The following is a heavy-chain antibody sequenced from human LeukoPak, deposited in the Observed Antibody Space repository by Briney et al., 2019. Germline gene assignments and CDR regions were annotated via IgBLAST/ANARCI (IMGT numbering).Heavy chain of an antibody. Sequence: GGSLRLSCAASGFIFSRYWMYWLRQAPGKGLEWVASIKLDGSEQYYVDSVKGRFTISRDNAKSSLYLQMNSLRAEDTAVYFCARAPARARLDYWGQGTLVTVSS. D-gene: IGHD6-6*01. CDR3: ARAPARARLDY. CDR1: GFIFSRYW. CDR2: IKLDGSEQ. J-gene: IGHJ4*02. V-gene: IGHV3-7*01.